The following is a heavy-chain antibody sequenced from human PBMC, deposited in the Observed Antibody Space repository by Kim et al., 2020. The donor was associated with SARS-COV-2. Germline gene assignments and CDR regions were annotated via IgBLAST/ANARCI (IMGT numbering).Heavy chain of an antibody. CDR2: IFSGGDT. CDR1: GFTVSSNY. D-gene: IGHD2-15*01. V-gene: IGHV3-53*01. J-gene: IGHJ4*02. Sequence: GGSLRLSCAASGFTVSSNYMSWVRQAPGKGLEWVSVIFSGGDTYYADSVKGRFTNSRDNSKNTLYLQMNSLRAEDTAVYYCARVWWPTTLDYWGQGTLVTVSS. CDR3: ARVWWPTTLDY.